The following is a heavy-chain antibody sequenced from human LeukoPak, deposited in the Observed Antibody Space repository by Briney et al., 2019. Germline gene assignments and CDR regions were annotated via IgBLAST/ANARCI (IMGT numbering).Heavy chain of an antibody. CDR2: IHSSGST. Sequence: SETLSLTCTVSGGSISSYYWSWIRQPPGRGLEWIGYIHSSGSTNFNPSLKSRVTISEDTSKNQFSLRLTSVTAADTAVYYCATGSGNYYNRALDYWGQGTLVTVSS. CDR3: ATGSGNYYNRALDY. J-gene: IGHJ4*02. D-gene: IGHD3-10*01. CDR1: GGSISSYY. V-gene: IGHV4-59*01.